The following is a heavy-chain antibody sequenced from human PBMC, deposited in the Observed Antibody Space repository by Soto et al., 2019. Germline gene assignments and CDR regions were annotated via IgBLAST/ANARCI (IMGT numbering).Heavy chain of an antibody. Sequence: SSETLSLTCTVSGGSISSYYWSWIRQPPWKGLEWIGYIYYSGSTNYNPSLKSRVTISVDTSKNQFSLKLSSVTAAYTAVYYWARGYSSSFGKWGQGTLVSVSS. D-gene: IGHD6-13*01. CDR1: GGSISSYY. J-gene: IGHJ4*02. CDR2: IYYSGST. CDR3: ARGYSSSFGK. V-gene: IGHV4-59*01.